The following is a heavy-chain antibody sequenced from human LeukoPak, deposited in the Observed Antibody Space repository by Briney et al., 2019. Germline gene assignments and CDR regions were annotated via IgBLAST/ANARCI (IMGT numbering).Heavy chain of an antibody. CDR3: AREGWDQRDTAAFDH. CDR1: GGSFSGYY. Sequence: SETLSLTCAVYGGSFSGYYWSWIRQPPGKGLEWIGEINHSGSTNYNPSLKSRVTISVDTSKNQFSLKLSSVTAADTAVYYCAREGWDQRDTAAFDHWGQGTLVTVSS. V-gene: IGHV4-34*01. J-gene: IGHJ4*02. D-gene: IGHD6-19*01. CDR2: INHSGST.